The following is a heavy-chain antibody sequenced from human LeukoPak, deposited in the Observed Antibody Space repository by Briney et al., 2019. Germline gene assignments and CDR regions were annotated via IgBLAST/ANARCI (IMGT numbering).Heavy chain of an antibody. J-gene: IGHJ3*02. Sequence: SETLSLTCAVSGSSISSGHYWGWIRQPPGKGLEWIGSIYHNGNIYYNTALKSRVSIAVDTSKNQFFLSLRSVTAADTAVYYCARHVAYGPLEIWGQGTMVTVSS. D-gene: IGHD3-10*01. CDR1: GSSISSGHY. V-gene: IGHV4-38-2*01. CDR3: ARHVAYGPLEI. CDR2: IYHNGNI.